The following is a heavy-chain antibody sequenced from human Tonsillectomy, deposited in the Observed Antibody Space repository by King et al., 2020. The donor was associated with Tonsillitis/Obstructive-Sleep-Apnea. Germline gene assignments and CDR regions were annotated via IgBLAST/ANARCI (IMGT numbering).Heavy chain of an antibody. CDR1: GFTFNTYA. CDR3: AKNYYDSSGPRYFYYYMDV. CDR2: ISSSGGST. Sequence: VQLVESGGGLVQPGGSLRLSCAASGFTFNTYAMSWVRQAPGKGLEWVSAISSSGGSTYYADSGKGRFTISRDNSKNTLYLQMNSLRAEDTAVYYCAKNYYDSSGPRYFYYYMDVWGRGTTVTVSS. V-gene: IGHV3-23*04. D-gene: IGHD3-22*01. J-gene: IGHJ6*03.